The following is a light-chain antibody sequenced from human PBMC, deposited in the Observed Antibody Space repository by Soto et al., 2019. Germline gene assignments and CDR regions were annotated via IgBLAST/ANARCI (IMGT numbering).Light chain of an antibody. V-gene: IGKV3-15*01. CDR2: GAS. CDR3: QQYDKWPRT. Sequence: EIVMTQSPATLSVSPGERATLSCRASQSVSRKLAWYQQTRGQAPRILIYGASTRATGVPARFSGSGSGTEFTLTISKLQSEDFAVYHCQQYDKWPRTFGQGTKVDIK. J-gene: IGKJ1*01. CDR1: QSVSRK.